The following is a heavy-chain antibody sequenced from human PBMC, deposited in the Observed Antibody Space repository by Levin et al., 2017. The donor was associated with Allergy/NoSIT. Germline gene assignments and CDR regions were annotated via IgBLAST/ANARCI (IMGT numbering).Heavy chain of an antibody. D-gene: IGHD3-22*01. CDR1: GGTFSSYA. Sequence: SVKVSCKASGGTFSSYAISWVRQAPGQGLEWMGGIIPIFGTANYAQKFQGRVTITADESTSTAYMELSSLRSEDTAVYYCARAVTMIAHFDIWGQGTMVTVSS. J-gene: IGHJ3*02. CDR3: ARAVTMIAHFDI. CDR2: IIPIFGTA. V-gene: IGHV1-69*13.